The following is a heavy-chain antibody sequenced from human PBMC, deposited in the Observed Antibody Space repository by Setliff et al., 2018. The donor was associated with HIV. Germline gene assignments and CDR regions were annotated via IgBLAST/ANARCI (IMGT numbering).Heavy chain of an antibody. CDR1: GYSISSDYY. J-gene: IGHJ3*02. Sequence: SETLSLTCTVSGYSISSDYYWGWIRQPPGKGLEWIGSIYHTGSTYYNPSLKSRVTISVDTSKNQFSLKLSSVTAADTAVYYCASTSRRLGDSSGNEGAFDIWGQGTRVTVSS. D-gene: IGHD3-22*01. CDR2: IYHTGST. CDR3: ASTSRRLGDSSGNEGAFDI. V-gene: IGHV4-38-2*02.